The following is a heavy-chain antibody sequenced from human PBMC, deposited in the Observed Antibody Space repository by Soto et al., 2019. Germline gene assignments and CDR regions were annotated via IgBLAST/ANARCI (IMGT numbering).Heavy chain of an antibody. D-gene: IGHD3-22*01. V-gene: IGHV4-31*03. Sequence: SETLSLTCTVSGGSISSGGYYWSWIRQHPGKGLEWIGYIYYSGSTYYNPSLKSRVTISVDTSKNQFSLKLSSVTAADTAVYYCARSYYYDSSGYSDQEPYYFDYWGQGTLVTVSS. J-gene: IGHJ4*02. CDR1: GGSISSGGYY. CDR3: ARSYYYDSSGYSDQEPYYFDY. CDR2: IYYSGST.